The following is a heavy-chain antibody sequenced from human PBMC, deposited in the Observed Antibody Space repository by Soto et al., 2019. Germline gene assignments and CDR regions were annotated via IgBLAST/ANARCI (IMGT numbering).Heavy chain of an antibody. CDR2: ISSSGSTI. CDR1: GFTLRIYK. CDR3: ARSMKPQSH. V-gene: IGHV3-48*03. Sequence: GGSLGLSFAPSGFTLRIYKMNVVPQAPGKGLEWVSYISSSGSTIYYADSVKGRFTISRDNAKNSLYLQMNSLRAEDTAVYYCARSMKPQSHWGQGTLVTASS. J-gene: IGHJ4*02. D-gene: IGHD3-22*01.